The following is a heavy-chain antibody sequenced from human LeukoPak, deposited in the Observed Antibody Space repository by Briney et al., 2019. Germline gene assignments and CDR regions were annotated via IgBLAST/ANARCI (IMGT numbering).Heavy chain of an antibody. CDR3: ARGFNYVWGSYRRPYYFDY. J-gene: IGHJ4*02. D-gene: IGHD3-16*02. V-gene: IGHV4-34*01. CDR2: INHSGST. Sequence: SETLSLTCAVYGGSFSGYYWSWIRQPPGKGLEWIGEINHSGSTNNNPSLKSRVTISVDTCKNQFSLKLSSVTAADQAVYYCARGFNYVWGSYRRPYYFDYWGQGTLVTLPS. CDR1: GGSFSGYY.